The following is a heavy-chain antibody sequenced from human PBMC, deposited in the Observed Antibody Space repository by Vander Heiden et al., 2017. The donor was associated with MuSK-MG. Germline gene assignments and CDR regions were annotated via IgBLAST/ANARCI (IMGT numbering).Heavy chain of an antibody. Sequence: QVQLVQSGAEVKKPGSSVKVSCKASGGTFSSYAISWVRQAPGQGLEWMGGIIPIFGTANYAQKFQGRVTITADESTSTAYMELSSLRSEDTAVYYCASGPAHYDILTGYYIPLGVFDYWGQGTLVTVSS. CDR1: GGTFSSYA. CDR2: IIPIFGTA. V-gene: IGHV1-69*01. CDR3: ASGPAHYDILTGYYIPLGVFDY. D-gene: IGHD3-9*01. J-gene: IGHJ4*02.